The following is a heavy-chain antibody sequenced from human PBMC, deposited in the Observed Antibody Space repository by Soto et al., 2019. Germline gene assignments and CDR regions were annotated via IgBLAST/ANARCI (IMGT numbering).Heavy chain of an antibody. J-gene: IGHJ1*01. CDR1: AYTFTTYT. CDR2: INAGNGKT. D-gene: IGHD6-19*01. V-gene: IGHV1-3*01. CDR3: ARSPPYTTGWNLY. Sequence: ASVKLSCKASAYTFTTYTIQWVRQAPGQSPEWMGWINAGNGKTKYSQRFQGRVTITRDTSATTAYLELSSLTSEDTAVYYCARSPPYTTGWNLYCGQGTQVTIS.